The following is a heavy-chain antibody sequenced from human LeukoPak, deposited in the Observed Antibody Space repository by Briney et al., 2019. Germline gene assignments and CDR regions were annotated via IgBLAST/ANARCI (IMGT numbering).Heavy chain of an antibody. CDR1: GVSITNYY. V-gene: IGHV4-59*01. D-gene: IGHD3-9*01. J-gene: IGHJ4*02. CDR3: ARFYTGYAVDH. Sequence: SETLSLTCTVSGVSITNYYWSWIRQPPGRGLEWIGYIYNSGSTNYNPALNPSLESRVTISVDTSKNQFFLRLSSVTAADTAVYYCARFYTGYAVDHWGQGTLVTVSS. CDR2: IYNSGST.